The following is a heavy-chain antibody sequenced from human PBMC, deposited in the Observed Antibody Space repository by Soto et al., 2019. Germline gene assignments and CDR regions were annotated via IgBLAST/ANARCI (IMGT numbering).Heavy chain of an antibody. D-gene: IGHD5-12*01. CDR1: GGSISGYY. Sequence: SETLSLTCTLSGGSISGYYWSWIRQPPGRGLEWIGYVYYSGSTKYNPSLESRVTISVDMSNNQFSLMLTSVTAADTAVYYCAKYRRTDAEGYRLDFWGQGTLVTVSS. J-gene: IGHJ4*02. CDR2: VYYSGST. V-gene: IGHV4-59*01. CDR3: AKYRRTDAEGYRLDF.